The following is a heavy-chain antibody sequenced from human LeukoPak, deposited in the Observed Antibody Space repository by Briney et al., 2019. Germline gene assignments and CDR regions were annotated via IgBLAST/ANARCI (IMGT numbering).Heavy chain of an antibody. CDR3: ARVRMCSGDNCYYYIDV. Sequence: SETLSLTCAVYGGSFSGYYWSWIRQPAGKGLEWIGRIYTSGSTNYNPSLKSRVIISVDTSKNQFSLELSSVTAADTAVYYCARVRMCSGDNCYYYIDVWGKGTTVTVSS. CDR2: IYTSGST. V-gene: IGHV4-59*10. D-gene: IGHD2-15*01. J-gene: IGHJ6*03. CDR1: GGSFSGYY.